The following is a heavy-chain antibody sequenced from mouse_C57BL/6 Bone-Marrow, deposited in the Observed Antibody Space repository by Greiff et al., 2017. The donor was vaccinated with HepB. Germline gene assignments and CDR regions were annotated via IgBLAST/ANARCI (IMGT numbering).Heavy chain of an antibody. CDR1: GYTFTSYW. V-gene: IGHV1-69*01. Sequence: QVQLQQPGAELVMPGASVKLSCKASGYTFTSYWMHWVKQRPGQGLEWIGEIDPSDSYTNYTQKFKGKSTLTVDKYSSTAYMQLSSLTSEDSAIYYCARGGFYYAFAYWGQGTLVTVSA. CDR3: ARGGFYYAFAY. CDR2: IDPSDSYT. D-gene: IGHD2-1*01. J-gene: IGHJ3*01.